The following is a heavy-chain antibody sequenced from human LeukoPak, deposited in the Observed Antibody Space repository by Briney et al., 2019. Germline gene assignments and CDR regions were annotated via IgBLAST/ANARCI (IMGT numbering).Heavy chain of an antibody. V-gene: IGHV3-7*01. J-gene: IGHJ4*02. CDR1: GFTFSSHW. CDR2: IKEDGSEK. D-gene: IGHD5-18*01. CDR3: VRDLVWDTGRVDY. Sequence: GGSLRLSCAASGFTFSSHWMSWVRQAPRKGLEWLANIKEDGSEKYYVDSVKGRFTISRDNAKNSLFLQMNSLRDEDTATYYCVRDLVWDTGRVDYWGQGTLVTVSS.